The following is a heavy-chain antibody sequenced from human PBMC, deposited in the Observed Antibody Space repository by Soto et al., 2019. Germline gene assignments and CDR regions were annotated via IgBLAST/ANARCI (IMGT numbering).Heavy chain of an antibody. V-gene: IGHV3-30-3*01. CDR1: GFTFSMYV. Sequence: QVQLVESGGGVVQPGRSLRLSCAASGFTFSMYVMHWVRQAPGKGLEWVAVMAYDGNREYYGDSVKGRFIVSRDNSKNTLYLQTSSRTPENTADYYCARVSGSFSGSWDSWGQGALVTVSS. CDR2: MAYDGNRE. D-gene: IGHD1-26*01. J-gene: IGHJ4*02. CDR3: ARVSGSFSGSWDS.